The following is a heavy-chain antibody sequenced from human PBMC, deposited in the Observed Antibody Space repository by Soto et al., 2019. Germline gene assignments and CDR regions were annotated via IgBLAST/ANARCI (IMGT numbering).Heavy chain of an antibody. D-gene: IGHD1-7*01. CDR2: INPNSGGT. CDR1: GCIFTGYH. CDR3: AREELPIYYYGMDV. Sequence: ASLKVSFKSSGCIFTGYHMHCLRQSPGQWLEWMGWINPNSGGTKYAQKFQGRVTMTRDTSISTAYMELSSLRSDDTAVYYCAREELPIYYYGMDVWGQGTTVTVSS. V-gene: IGHV1-2*02. J-gene: IGHJ6*02.